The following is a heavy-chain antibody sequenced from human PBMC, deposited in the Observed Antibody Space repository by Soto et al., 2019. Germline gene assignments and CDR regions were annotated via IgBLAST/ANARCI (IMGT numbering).Heavy chain of an antibody. D-gene: IGHD2-8*01. J-gene: IGHJ4*02. CDR2: ISAYNGDT. V-gene: IGHV1-18*01. CDR3: ARRGAYCTSITWLLDYC. CDR1: GYTFTSYG. Sequence: QAQLVQSGGEVKKPGASVKVSCRASGYTFTSYGYAWVRQAPGQGLEWIGWISAYNGDTNYAQKFQDRVTLTTDTSTPTAHMELRNQGSDDTAVYYCARRGAYCTSITWLLDYCWGLGNLVIVSS.